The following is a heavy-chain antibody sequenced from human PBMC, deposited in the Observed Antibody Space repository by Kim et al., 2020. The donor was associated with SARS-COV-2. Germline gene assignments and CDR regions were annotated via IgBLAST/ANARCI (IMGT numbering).Heavy chain of an antibody. Sequence: SVKVSCKASGGTFSSYAISWVRQAPGQGLEWMGGIIPIFGTANYAQKFQGRVTITADESTSTAYMELSTLRSEDTAVYYCAREAPGGQWLELFYYYGMDVWGQGTTVTVSS. V-gene: IGHV1-69*13. CDR2: IIPIFGTA. J-gene: IGHJ6*02. CDR1: GGTFSSYA. CDR3: AREAPGGQWLELFYYYGMDV. D-gene: IGHD6-19*01.